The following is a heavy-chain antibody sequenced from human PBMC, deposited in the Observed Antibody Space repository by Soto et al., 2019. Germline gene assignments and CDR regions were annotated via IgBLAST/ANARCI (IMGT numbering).Heavy chain of an antibody. Sequence: SLRLSCTASGFTFGDYAMSWVRQAPGKGLEWVGFIRSKAYGGTTEYAASVKGRFTISRDDSKSIAYLQMNSLKTEDTAVYYCTSPHSGSYSTSIYYYGMDVWGQGTTVTVSS. CDR1: GFTFGDYA. V-gene: IGHV3-49*04. CDR3: TSPHSGSYSTSIYYYGMDV. J-gene: IGHJ6*02. D-gene: IGHD1-26*01. CDR2: IRSKAYGGTT.